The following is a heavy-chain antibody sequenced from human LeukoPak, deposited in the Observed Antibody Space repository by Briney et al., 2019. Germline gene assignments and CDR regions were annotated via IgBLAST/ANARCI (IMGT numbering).Heavy chain of an antibody. V-gene: IGHV4-59*08. CDR1: GGSISSYY. Sequence: SETLSLTCTVSGGSISSYYWSWIRQPPGKGLEWIGYIYYSGSTNYNPSLKSRATISVDTSKNQFSLKLSSVTAADTAVYYCARGFTMVRGVSVWGKGTTVTVSS. D-gene: IGHD3-10*01. J-gene: IGHJ6*04. CDR2: IYYSGST. CDR3: ARGFTMVRGVSV.